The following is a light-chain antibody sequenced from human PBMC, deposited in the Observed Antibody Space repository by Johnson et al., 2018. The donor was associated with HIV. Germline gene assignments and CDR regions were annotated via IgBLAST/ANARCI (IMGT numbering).Light chain of an antibody. V-gene: IGLV1-51*02. Sequence: QSVLTQPPSVSAAPGQKVSISCSGSSSNIGNNHVSWYQQFPGAAPKLLIYEDKKRPSGSPDRFPGSKSGPSAPLGINGLPSGDEADYYCATWVGRLTICGVFGTGTKVTVL. J-gene: IGLJ1*01. CDR1: SSNIGNNH. CDR2: EDK. CDR3: ATWVGRLTICGV.